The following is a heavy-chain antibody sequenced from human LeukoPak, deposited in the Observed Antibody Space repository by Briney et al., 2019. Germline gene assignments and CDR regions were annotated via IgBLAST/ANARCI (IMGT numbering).Heavy chain of an antibody. Sequence: SETLSLTCTVSGGSISSYYWSWIRQPPGKGLEWIGYIYYIGSTNYNPSLKSRVPISVDTSKNQFSLKVSSVTAADTAVYYCANVPIAVAGTSEGYWGQGILVTVSS. CDR3: ANVPIAVAGTSEGY. V-gene: IGHV4-59*01. CDR1: GGSISSYY. J-gene: IGHJ4*02. CDR2: IYYIGST. D-gene: IGHD6-19*01.